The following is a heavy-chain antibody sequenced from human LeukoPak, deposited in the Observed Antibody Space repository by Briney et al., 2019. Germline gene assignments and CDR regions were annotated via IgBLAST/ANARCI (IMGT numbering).Heavy chain of an antibody. CDR3: ARSDDYGDYRHGDY. Sequence: GASVKLSCKAFGYTFTGYWMHWVRQAPGQGPEWMGVISPSGGSTIYAQKFKGRVTLTKDTSISTAYMELSRLRSDDTAVYYCARSDDYGDYRHGDYWGQGTLVTVSS. J-gene: IGHJ4*02. CDR2: ISPSGGST. V-gene: IGHV1-46*01. D-gene: IGHD4-17*01. CDR1: GYTFTGYW.